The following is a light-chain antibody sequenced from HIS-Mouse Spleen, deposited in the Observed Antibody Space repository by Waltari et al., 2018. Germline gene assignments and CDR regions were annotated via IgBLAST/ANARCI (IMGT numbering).Light chain of an antibody. Sequence: DIQLTQSPYFLSASVGDRVTITCRASQGISSYLAWYQQKPGKAPKLLIYAASTLQSGVPVRFSGSGSRTEFTLTISSLQPEHFATYSCQKFNSYPITFGQGTTVEIK. CDR1: QGISSY. CDR2: AAS. V-gene: IGKV1-9*01. J-gene: IGKJ1*01. CDR3: QKFNSYPIT.